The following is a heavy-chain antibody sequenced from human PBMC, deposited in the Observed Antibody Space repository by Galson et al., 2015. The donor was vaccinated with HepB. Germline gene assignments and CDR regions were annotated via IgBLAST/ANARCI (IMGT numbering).Heavy chain of an antibody. D-gene: IGHD3-22*01. Sequence: SVKVSCKASGGTFSSYAISWVRQAPGQGLEWMGGIIPIFGTANYAQKFQGRVTITADESTSTAYMELSSLRSEDTAVYYCVKYHYYDSSGYYLPARDAFDIWGQGTMVTVSS. V-gene: IGHV1-69*13. CDR3: VKYHYYDSSGYYLPARDAFDI. CDR1: GGTFSSYA. CDR2: IIPIFGTA. J-gene: IGHJ3*02.